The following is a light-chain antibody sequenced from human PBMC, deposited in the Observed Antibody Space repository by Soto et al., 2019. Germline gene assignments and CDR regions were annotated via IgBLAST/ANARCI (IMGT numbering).Light chain of an antibody. Sequence: QSALTQPPSASGSPGQSVTISCTGTSSDVGGYNHVSWYQQHPGRAPKLMIYEVSKRPSGVPDRFSGTKSGNTASLTVSGLQADDEADYYCCSYAGSSTLVFGGGTKLTVL. CDR1: SSDVGGYNH. CDR3: CSYAGSSTLV. J-gene: IGLJ2*01. CDR2: EVS. V-gene: IGLV2-8*01.